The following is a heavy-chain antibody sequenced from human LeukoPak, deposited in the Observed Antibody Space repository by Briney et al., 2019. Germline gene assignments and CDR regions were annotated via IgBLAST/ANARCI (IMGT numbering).Heavy chain of an antibody. CDR3: AKDLSGSPGYYYSMDV. D-gene: IGHD3-10*01. J-gene: IGHJ6*02. CDR2: ISGSGGST. V-gene: IGHV3-23*01. CDR1: GFTFSSYA. Sequence: GGSLRLTCAASGFTFSSYAMSWVRQAPGKGLEWVSAISGSGGSTYYADSVKGRFTISRDNSKNTLYLQMNSLRAEDTAVYYCAKDLSGSPGYYYSMDVWGQGTTVTVSS.